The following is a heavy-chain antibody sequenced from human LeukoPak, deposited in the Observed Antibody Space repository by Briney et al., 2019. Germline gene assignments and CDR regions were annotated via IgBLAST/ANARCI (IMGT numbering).Heavy chain of an antibody. V-gene: IGHV4-59*08. CDR3: ARLGVPYSGTYYWLDY. J-gene: IGHJ4*02. D-gene: IGHD1-26*01. CDR1: GGSISTYY. CDR2: IYYTGIT. Sequence: SETLSLTCPVSGGSISTYYWSWIRQPPGKGLEWIGYIYYTGITNYNPSLKSRITISTDTSKNQFSLKLTSVTAADTAVYYCARLGVPYSGTYYWLDYWGQGTLVTVSS.